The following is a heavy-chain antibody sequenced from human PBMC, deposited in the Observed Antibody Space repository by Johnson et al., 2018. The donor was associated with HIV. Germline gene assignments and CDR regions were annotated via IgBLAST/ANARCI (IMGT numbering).Heavy chain of an antibody. D-gene: IGHD3-22*01. J-gene: IGHJ3*02. Sequence: VQLVESGGGLNRPGGSLRLSCAASGFTVNLNYMSWVRQAPGKGLEWVSLIYIGGSTYYADSVKGRFTISRDNSKNTLYLQMNSLRAEDTAVYYCARGAPQSSGSRRPYHAFDIWGQGTMVTVSS. CDR1: GFTVNLNY. CDR3: ARGAPQSSGSRRPYHAFDI. V-gene: IGHV3-53*01. CDR2: IYIGGST.